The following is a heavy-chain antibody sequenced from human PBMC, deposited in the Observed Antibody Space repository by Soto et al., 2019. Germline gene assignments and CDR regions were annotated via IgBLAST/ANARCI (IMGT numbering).Heavy chain of an antibody. CDR1: GGSISSSSYY. V-gene: IGHV4-39*01. J-gene: IGHJ4*02. Sequence: PATLSLTCTVSGGSISSSSYYWDWIRQPPGKGLEWIGSIYYSGSTYYNPSLKSRVTISVDTSKNQFSLKLSSVTAADTAVYYCARQTLYFDYWGQGTLVTVSS. CDR3: ARQTLYFDY. CDR2: IYYSGST.